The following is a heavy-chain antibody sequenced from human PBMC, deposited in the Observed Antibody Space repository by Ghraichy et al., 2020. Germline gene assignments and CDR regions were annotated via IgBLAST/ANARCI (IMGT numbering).Heavy chain of an antibody. Sequence: SQTLSLTCTVSGGSITSGDSYWNWIRQPPGKGLEWIGYIYHSGNTYYNPSLKNRVTISVDTSKNHFSLNLSSVTAADTAVYYCARDGGYGDSDYWGQGTLVTVSS. CDR3: ARDGGYGDSDY. CDR2: IYHSGNT. CDR1: GGSITSGDSY. J-gene: IGHJ4*02. D-gene: IGHD4-17*01. V-gene: IGHV4-30-4*01.